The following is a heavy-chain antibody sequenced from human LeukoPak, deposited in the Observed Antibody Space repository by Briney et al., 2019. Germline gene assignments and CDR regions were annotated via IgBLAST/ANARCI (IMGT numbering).Heavy chain of an antibody. CDR1: GYSISSGYY. CDR2: IYHSGST. V-gene: IGHV4-38-2*01. CDR3: ASHLYSSTWYPFDR. J-gene: IGHJ5*02. Sequence: PSETLSLTCAVSGYSISSGYYWGWIRQPPGKGLEWIGSIYHSGSTYYNPSLKSRVTISVDTSKNQFSLKLSSVTAADTAVYYCASHLYSSTWYPFDRWGQGTLVTVSS. D-gene: IGHD6-13*01.